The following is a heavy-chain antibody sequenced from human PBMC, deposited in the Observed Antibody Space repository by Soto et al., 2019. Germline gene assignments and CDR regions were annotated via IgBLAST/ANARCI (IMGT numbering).Heavy chain of an antibody. V-gene: IGHV3-33*01. CDR3: ARPLEQHQLGFGMDV. CDR2: IWYDGSKI. D-gene: IGHD6-13*01. CDR1: GFTFSTYG. J-gene: IGHJ6*01. Sequence: GGSLRLSCAASGFTFSTYGMHWVRQAPGKGLEWVAVIWYDGSKIYYADSVKGRFTISRDNSKGTLYLQMNSLRAEDTAVYYCARPLEQHQLGFGMDVWGQGSPVTVSS.